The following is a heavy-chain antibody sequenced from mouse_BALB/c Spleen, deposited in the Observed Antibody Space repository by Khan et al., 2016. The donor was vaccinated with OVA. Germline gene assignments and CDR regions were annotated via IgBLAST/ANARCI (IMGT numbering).Heavy chain of an antibody. V-gene: IGHV2-2*01. CDR1: GFSLPPYV. CDR2: IRSGGNT. Sequence: QVQLQQSGPGLVQPSQRLSITCTVAGFSLPPYVIHWIRQSPVQGLEWLGVIRSGGNTDYNGAFISRLNITKDNSKSQVFFKMNSLQAYYQAISYCARNSYMYDFTYWGQGTLVTVSA. D-gene: IGHD2-14*01. CDR3: ARNSYMYDFTY. J-gene: IGHJ3*01.